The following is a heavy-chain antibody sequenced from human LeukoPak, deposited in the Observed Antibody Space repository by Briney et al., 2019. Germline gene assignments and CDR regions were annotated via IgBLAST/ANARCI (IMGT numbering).Heavy chain of an antibody. D-gene: IGHD1-14*01. J-gene: IGHJ6*03. CDR3: ASELTGYYYYYMDV. V-gene: IGHV4-59*12. CDR2: IYHSGST. CDR1: GDSISSYY. Sequence: SETLSLTCTVSGDSISSYYWSWIRQPPGKGLEWIGYIYHSGSTYYNPSLKSRVTISVDRSKNQFSLKLSSVTAADTAVYYCASELTGYYYYYMDVWGKGTTVTVSS.